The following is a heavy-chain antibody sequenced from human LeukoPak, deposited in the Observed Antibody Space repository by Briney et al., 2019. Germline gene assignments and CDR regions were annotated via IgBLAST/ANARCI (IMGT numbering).Heavy chain of an antibody. CDR3: VKEFDY. CDR2: IGGSGSPI. V-gene: IGHV3-23*01. Sequence: GGSLRLSCAASGFTFSSQAMSWVRQAPGKGLEWVSTIGGSGSPIFYTDSVKGRFTISRDNSRNTLHLQMNSLSAEDSAIYYCVKEFDYWGPGTLVTVSS. CDR1: GFTFSSQA. J-gene: IGHJ4*02.